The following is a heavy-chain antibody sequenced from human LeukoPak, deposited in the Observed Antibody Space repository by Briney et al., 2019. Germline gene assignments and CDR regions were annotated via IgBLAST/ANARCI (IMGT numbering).Heavy chain of an antibody. CDR1: GFTFSNFA. V-gene: IGHV3-23*01. CDR2: ISGSGGST. J-gene: IGHJ4*02. Sequence: GGSLRLSCAASGFTFSNFAMSWVRQAPGKGVEWVSTISGSGGSTFYADSVKGRFPISRDNSNNTLFLQMNSLRAEDTAIYFCAKAGSSGWSSSGGDYWGQGSLVTVSS. D-gene: IGHD6-19*01. CDR3: AKAGSSGWSSSGGDY.